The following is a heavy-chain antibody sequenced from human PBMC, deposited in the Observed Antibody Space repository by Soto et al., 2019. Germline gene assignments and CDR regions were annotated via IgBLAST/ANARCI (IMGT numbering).Heavy chain of an antibody. CDR1: GCSISSGGYY. V-gene: IGHV4-31*03. J-gene: IGHJ5*02. CDR2: IYYSGST. D-gene: IGHD5-12*01. CDR3: ARDLREATIGFDP. Sequence: SETLSLTCTFSGCSISSGGYYWSWIRQHPGKGLEWIGYIYYSGSTYYNPSLKSRVTISVDTSKNQFSLKLSSVTAADTAVYYCARDLREATIGFDPWGQGTLVTVSS.